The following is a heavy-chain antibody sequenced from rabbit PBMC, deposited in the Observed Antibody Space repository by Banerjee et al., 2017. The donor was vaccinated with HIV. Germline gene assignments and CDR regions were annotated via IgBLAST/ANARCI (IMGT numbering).Heavy chain of an antibody. CDR2: IYTSSGST. CDR1: GFSFSDSYYY. D-gene: IGHD8-1*01. Sequence: QEQLEESGGGLVKPGASLTLTCKASGFSFSDSYYYMCWVRQAPGKGLELIACIYTSSGSTWYASWVNGRFTISRSTSLNTVDLKMTSLTAADTATYFCARERYAGSSYYTAFNLWGPGTLVTVS. V-gene: IGHV1S43*01. CDR3: ARERYAGSSYYTAFNL. J-gene: IGHJ4*01.